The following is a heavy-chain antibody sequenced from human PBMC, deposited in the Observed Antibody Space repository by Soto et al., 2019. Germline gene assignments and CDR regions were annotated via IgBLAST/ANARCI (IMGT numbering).Heavy chain of an antibody. D-gene: IGHD2-15*01. Sequence: PGGSLRLSCISSGFTFRTYTMNWVRQAPGKGLEWVSGIRGLSPYTFYAESVKGRFTISRDNAKNSLYLQMNSLRAEDTAVSYCARDRGYDAHDYYYNAMDGWGQGTTVTVSS. J-gene: IGHJ6*02. CDR2: IRGLSPYT. CDR1: GFTFRTYT. CDR3: ARDRGYDAHDYYYNAMDG. V-gene: IGHV3-21*01.